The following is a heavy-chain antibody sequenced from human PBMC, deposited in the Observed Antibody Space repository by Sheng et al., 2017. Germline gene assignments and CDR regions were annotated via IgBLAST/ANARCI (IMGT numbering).Heavy chain of an antibody. Sequence: QVQLQESGPGLVKPSQTLSLICAVSGGSITSGGYYWSWIRQPAGEGLEWIGRVYTSGSTTYNPSLKSRVTMSIDTSQNQFSLELSSVTAADTAVYYCARGVHDYSYYFDYWAREPWSTVSA. CDR3: ARGVHDYSYYFDY. J-gene: IGHJ4*02. D-gene: IGHD4-4*01. V-gene: IGHV4-61*02. CDR2: VYTSGST. CDR1: GGSITSGGYY.